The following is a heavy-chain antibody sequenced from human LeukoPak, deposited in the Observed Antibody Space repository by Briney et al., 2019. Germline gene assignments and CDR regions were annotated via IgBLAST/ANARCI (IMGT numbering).Heavy chain of an antibody. J-gene: IGHJ4*02. Sequence: PGGSLGLSCAASGFTFSSYEMNWVRQAPGKGLEWVSYISTSGNVIHYADSVKGRFTVSRDNGKNSLYLQMSSLRAEDTAIYYCARDNFAVAGTDFDYWGQGTLVTVSS. V-gene: IGHV3-48*03. CDR1: GFTFSSYE. CDR2: ISTSGNVI. CDR3: ARDNFAVAGTDFDY. D-gene: IGHD6-19*01.